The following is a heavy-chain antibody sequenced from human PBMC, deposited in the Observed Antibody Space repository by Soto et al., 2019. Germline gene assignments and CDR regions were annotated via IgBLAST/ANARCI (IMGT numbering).Heavy chain of an antibody. Sequence: ETLSLTCTVSGGSSSSYYWSWIRQPPGKGLEWIGYIYFRGTTNYNPSLKSRVTMSADTSKNQFSLKLNSVTAADTAVYYCARMNYYDTSGYPFDYWGQGMMVTVSS. CDR2: IYFRGTT. D-gene: IGHD3-22*01. V-gene: IGHV4-59*01. CDR3: ARMNYYDTSGYPFDY. J-gene: IGHJ4*02. CDR1: GGSSSSYY.